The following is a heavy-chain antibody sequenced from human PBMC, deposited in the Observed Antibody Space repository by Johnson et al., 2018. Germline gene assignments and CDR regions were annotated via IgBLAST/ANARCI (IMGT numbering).Heavy chain of an antibody. Sequence: VQLVESGGGLIQPGGSXRLSCTASGFTSDNFPMSWVRQAPGKGLEWVSSLSGSFPGTYSADSVKGRFTISSDNSKNTVYLQRNSLRSDDTAVYYCAKERGVAVALRYMDVWGKGTTVTVSS. J-gene: IGHJ6*03. V-gene: IGHV3-23*04. CDR1: GFTSDNFP. D-gene: IGHD6-19*01. CDR2: LSGSFPGT. CDR3: AKERGVAVALRYMDV.